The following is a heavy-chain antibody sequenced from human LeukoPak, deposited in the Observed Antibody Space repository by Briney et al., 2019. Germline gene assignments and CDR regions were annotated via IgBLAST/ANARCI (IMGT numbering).Heavy chain of an antibody. V-gene: IGHV3-7*05. D-gene: IGHD6-19*01. CDR3: ATGEASGWTF. Sequence: GGSLRLSCAASGVTFNSYWMSWVRQAPGKGLEWVANINPGGSTNLYVDSVKGRFTISRDNANNSLYLQMNSLRAEDTAVYYCATGEASGWTFGGQGTLVTVSS. J-gene: IGHJ4*02. CDR2: INPGGSTN. CDR1: GVTFNSYW.